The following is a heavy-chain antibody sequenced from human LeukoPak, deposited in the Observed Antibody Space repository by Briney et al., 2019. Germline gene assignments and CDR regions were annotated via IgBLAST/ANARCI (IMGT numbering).Heavy chain of an antibody. D-gene: IGHD1-26*01. CDR1: GFTFSDYY. J-gene: IGHJ5*02. Sequence: GGSLRLSCAASGFTFSDYYMAWIRQAPGKGLEWVSYISGSISTIYYADSVKGRFTISRDNAKNSLYLQMNSLRAEDTAVYYCAKDELESWDQGNWFDPWGQGTLVTVSS. V-gene: IGHV3-11*01. CDR2: ISGSISTI. CDR3: AKDELESWDQGNWFDP.